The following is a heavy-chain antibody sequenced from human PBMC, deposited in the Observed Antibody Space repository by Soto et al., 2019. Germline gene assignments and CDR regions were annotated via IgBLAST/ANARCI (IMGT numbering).Heavy chain of an antibody. Sequence: QVQLVESGGGVVQPGTSLRLSCAASGFIFSKYGMHWVRQAPGKGLEWVAVISYDGSNKYYAESVKGRFIISRDKSENTLYLQMDSLRAEDTALYYCAKDLGSGKPYYHYAMDVWGQGTTVTVSS. CDR2: ISYDGSNK. CDR1: GFIFSKYG. J-gene: IGHJ6*02. V-gene: IGHV3-30*18. D-gene: IGHD3-10*01. CDR3: AKDLGSGKPYYHYAMDV.